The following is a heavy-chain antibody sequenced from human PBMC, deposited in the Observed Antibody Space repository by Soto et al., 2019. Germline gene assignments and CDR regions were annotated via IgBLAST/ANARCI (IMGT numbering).Heavy chain of an antibody. CDR2: ISSYAYYI. CDR1: GFTFSSYT. Sequence: EMQLVESGGGLVKPGGSLRLSCVVSGFTFSSYTMNWVRQAPGKGLEWVSSISSYAYYIYYADSVKGRFTVSSDNAESSLYLQMDSLRAEYTALYYSASDWGNGYWFDPRGQGTLVTVSS. J-gene: IGHJ5*02. CDR3: ASDWGNGYWFDP. D-gene: IGHD2-2*03. V-gene: IGHV3-21*01.